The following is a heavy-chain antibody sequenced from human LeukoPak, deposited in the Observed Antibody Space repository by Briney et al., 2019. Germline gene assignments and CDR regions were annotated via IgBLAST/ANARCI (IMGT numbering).Heavy chain of an antibody. CDR3: ARERSSDAFDI. Sequence: SETLSLTCTVSGGSLINYYWGWIRQPPGKGLEWIGYMYYTGSTSYNPSLKSRVTISVDASKNQFTLKLSSVTAADTAVYYCARERSSDAFDIWGQGTMVTVSS. V-gene: IGHV4-59*01. CDR2: MYYTGST. J-gene: IGHJ3*02. CDR1: GGSLINYY.